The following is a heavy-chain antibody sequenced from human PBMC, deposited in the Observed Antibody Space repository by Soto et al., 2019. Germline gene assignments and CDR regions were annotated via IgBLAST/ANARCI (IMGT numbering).Heavy chain of an antibody. CDR3: AREFPYYVSSDSYLDY. V-gene: IGHV4-39*02. CDR2: IYYSGST. J-gene: IGHJ4*02. CDR1: GGSISSSSYY. Sequence: SETLSLTCTVSGGSISSSSYYWGWIRQPPGKGLEWIGSIYYSGSTYYNPSLKSRVTISVDTSKNQFSLKLSSVTAADTAVYYCAREFPYYVSSDSYLDYWGQGALVTVSS. D-gene: IGHD3-16*01.